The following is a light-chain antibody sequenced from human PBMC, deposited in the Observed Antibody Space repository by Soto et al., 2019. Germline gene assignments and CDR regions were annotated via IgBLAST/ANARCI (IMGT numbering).Light chain of an antibody. V-gene: IGLV2-14*01. CDR3: NSYTTSSTYV. Sequence: QSALTQPASVSGSPGQSITISFTGASTHLVYHNYVSCYQQHPGKAPNLMIFEVSNRPSGVSNRFSGSKSGDTDSLSISGLQAEDEADYYCNSYTTSSTYVFGTGTKLTVL. CDR1: STHLVYHNY. J-gene: IGLJ1*01. CDR2: EVS.